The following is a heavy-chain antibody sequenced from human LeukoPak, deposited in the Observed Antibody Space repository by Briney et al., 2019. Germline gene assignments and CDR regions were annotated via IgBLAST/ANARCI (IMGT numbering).Heavy chain of an antibody. V-gene: IGHV1-18*01. J-gene: IGHJ4*02. D-gene: IGHD2-2*01. CDR2: FNPENGNT. CDR1: GYSFVGYG. Sequence: GASVKVSCKASGYSFVGYGITWVRQAPGQGLEWMGWFNPENGNTNYAQKLQGRVTMTTDTSTSTAYMELRSLRSDDTAVYYCARDHCSSTSCWDDYWGQGTLVTVSS. CDR3: ARDHCSSTSCWDDY.